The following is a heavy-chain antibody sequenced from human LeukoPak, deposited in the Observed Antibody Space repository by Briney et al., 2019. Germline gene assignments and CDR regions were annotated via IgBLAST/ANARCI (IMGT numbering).Heavy chain of an antibody. V-gene: IGHV3-33*06. CDR1: GFTFSSYG. CDR3: AKDRTYYYDSSGYYNDAFDI. J-gene: IGHJ3*02. Sequence: GGSLRLSCAASGFTFSSYGMHWVRQAPGKGLEWVAVIWYDGSNKYYADSVKGRFTISRDNSKNTLYLQMNSLRAEDTAVYYCAKDRTYYYDSSGYYNDAFDIWGQGTMVTVSS. CDR2: IWYDGSNK. D-gene: IGHD3-22*01.